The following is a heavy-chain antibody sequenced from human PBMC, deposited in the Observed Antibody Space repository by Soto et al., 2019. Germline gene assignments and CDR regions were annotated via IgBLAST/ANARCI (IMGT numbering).Heavy chain of an antibody. J-gene: IGHJ4*02. D-gene: IGHD3-10*01. CDR1: GFIFTSYA. Sequence: PGGSLRLSCAASGFIFTSYAMNWVRQAPGKGLEWVSYISSNSGTIYYTDSVKGRFTISRDSTKNSLYLQMNSLRDEDTAVYYCARDWYYYGSGSYYPFDYWGQGTLVTVSS. V-gene: IGHV3-48*02. CDR3: ARDWYYYGSGSYYPFDY. CDR2: ISSNSGTI.